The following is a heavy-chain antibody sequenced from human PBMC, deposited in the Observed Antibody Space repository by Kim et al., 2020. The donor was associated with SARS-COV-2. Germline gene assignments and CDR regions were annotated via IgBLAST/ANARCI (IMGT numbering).Heavy chain of an antibody. CDR2: IYSGGST. V-gene: IGHV3-53*01. D-gene: IGHD6-6*01. J-gene: IGHJ4*02. Sequence: GGSLRLSCAASGFTVSSNYMSWVRQAPGKGLEWVSVIYSGGSTYYADSVKGRFTISRDNSKNTLYLQMNSLRAEDTAFYYCARARYSSSSGDYFDYWGQGTLVTVSS. CDR3: ARARYSSSSGDYFDY. CDR1: GFTVSSNY.